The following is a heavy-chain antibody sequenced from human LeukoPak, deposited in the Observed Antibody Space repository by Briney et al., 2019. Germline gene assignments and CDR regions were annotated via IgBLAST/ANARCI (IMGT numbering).Heavy chain of an antibody. D-gene: IGHD3-3*01. CDR1: GGSISSSSYY. V-gene: IGHV4-39*01. CDR2: IYYSGST. Sequence: SETLSLTCTVSGGSISSSSYYWGWIRQPPGKGLEWNGSIYYSGSTYYNPSLKSRVTISVDTSKNQFSLKLSSVTAADTAVYYCASSYYDFWSGYSWALDYWGQGTLVTVSS. CDR3: ASSYYDFWSGYSWALDY. J-gene: IGHJ4*02.